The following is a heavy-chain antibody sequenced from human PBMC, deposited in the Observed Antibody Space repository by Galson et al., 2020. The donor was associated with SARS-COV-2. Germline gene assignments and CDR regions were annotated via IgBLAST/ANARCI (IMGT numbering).Heavy chain of an antibody. CDR2: TNAATVNS. Sequence: ASVTVSRKASRYTFTTYAMHWVRQDPGQRRKWTGWTNAATVNSKYSQKLQDRVTITRDTTASTAYMELSSLRSEDTSVSYCARDGLDPVAGPSDYYYCGMDVWGQGTTVTVSS. CDR1: RYTFTTYA. V-gene: IGHV1-3*01. D-gene: IGHD6-19*01. CDR3: ARDGLDPVAGPSDYYYCGMDV. J-gene: IGHJ6*02.